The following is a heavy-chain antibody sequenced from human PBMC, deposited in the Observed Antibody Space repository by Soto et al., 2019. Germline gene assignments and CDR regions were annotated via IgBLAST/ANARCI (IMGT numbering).Heavy chain of an antibody. CDR3: ARAEAGLGYDSSGYYLGSGLDY. Sequence: SETLSLTCTVSGGSISSYYWSWIRQPPGKGLEWIGYIYYSGSTNYNPSLKSRVTISVDTSKNQFSLKLSSVTAADTAVYYCARAEAGLGYDSSGYYLGSGLDYWGQGTLVTVSS. CDR2: IYYSGST. V-gene: IGHV4-59*01. D-gene: IGHD3-22*01. J-gene: IGHJ4*02. CDR1: GGSISSYY.